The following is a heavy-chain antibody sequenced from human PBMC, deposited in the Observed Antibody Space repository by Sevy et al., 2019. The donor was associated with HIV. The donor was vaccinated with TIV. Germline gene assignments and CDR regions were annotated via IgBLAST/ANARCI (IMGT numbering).Heavy chain of an antibody. CDR1: GGTFSSYA. CDR3: ARLSSGSYPHWGYYYYGMDV. D-gene: IGHD1-26*01. V-gene: IGHV1-69*13. Sequence: ASVKVSCKASGGTFSSYAINWVRQAPGQGLEWMGGIIPIFGTANYAQKFQGRVTITADESTSTAYMELSSLRSEDTAVYYCARLSSGSYPHWGYYYYGMDVWGQGTTVTVSS. CDR2: IIPIFGTA. J-gene: IGHJ6*02.